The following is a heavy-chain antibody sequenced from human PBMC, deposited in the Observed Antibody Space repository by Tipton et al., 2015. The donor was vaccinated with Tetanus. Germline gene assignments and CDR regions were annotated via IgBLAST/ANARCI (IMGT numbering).Heavy chain of an antibody. D-gene: IGHD3-9*01. CDR3: ARDRAFLRYFDWLLDY. CDR1: GFAFSTHG. V-gene: IGHV3-33*01. Sequence: SLRLSCAASGFAFSTHGMHWVRQAPGKGLEWVAVIWYYGSNRFYADSVKGRFTISRDNSKNTLYLQMNSLRAEDTAVYYCARDRAFLRYFDWLLDYWGQGTLVTVSS. J-gene: IGHJ4*02. CDR2: IWYYGSNR.